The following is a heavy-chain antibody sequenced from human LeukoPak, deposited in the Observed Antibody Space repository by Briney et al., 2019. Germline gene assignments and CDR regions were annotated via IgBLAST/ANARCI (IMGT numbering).Heavy chain of an antibody. Sequence: GESLKISCKGSGYTFTNYWIGWVRQMPGKGLEWMGIIYPGDSDTRYSPSFQGQVTISADKSISTAYLQWSSPKASDTAMYYCARHQTTVTTGHYYYYGMDVWGQGTTVTVSS. D-gene: IGHD4-17*01. J-gene: IGHJ6*02. V-gene: IGHV5-51*01. CDR2: IYPGDSDT. CDR3: ARHQTTVTTGHYYYYGMDV. CDR1: GYTFTNYW.